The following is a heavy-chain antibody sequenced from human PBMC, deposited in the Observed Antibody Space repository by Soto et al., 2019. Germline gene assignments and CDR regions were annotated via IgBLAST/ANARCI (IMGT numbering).Heavy chain of an antibody. CDR3: ARDVRCGGDCPHDAFDI. Sequence: GGSLRLSCAASGFTFSSYSMNWVRQAPGKGLEWVSYISSSSSTIYYADSVKGRFTISRDNAKNSLYLQMNSLRDEDTAVYYCARDVRCGGDCPHDAFDIWGQGTMVTVSS. D-gene: IGHD2-21*02. V-gene: IGHV3-48*02. J-gene: IGHJ3*02. CDR1: GFTFSSYS. CDR2: ISSSSSTI.